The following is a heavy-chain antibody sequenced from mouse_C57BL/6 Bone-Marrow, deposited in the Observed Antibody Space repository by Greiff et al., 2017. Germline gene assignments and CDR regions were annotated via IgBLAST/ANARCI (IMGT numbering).Heavy chain of an antibody. V-gene: IGHV1-55*01. Sequence: QVQLHPPGAELVKPGASVKMSCKASGYTFTSYWITWVKQRPGQGLEWIGDIYPGSGSTNYNEKFKSKATLTVDTSSSTAYMQLSSLTSEDSAVYYCARRVGSNYGYFDVWGTGTTVTVSS. J-gene: IGHJ1*03. CDR3: ARRVGSNYGYFDV. D-gene: IGHD1-3*01. CDR2: IYPGSGST. CDR1: GYTFTSYW.